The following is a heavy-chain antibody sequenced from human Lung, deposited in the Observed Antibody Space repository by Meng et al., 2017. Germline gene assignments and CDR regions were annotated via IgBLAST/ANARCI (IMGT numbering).Heavy chain of an antibody. D-gene: IGHD6-13*01. CDR2: INPKSGDT. Sequence: QGQVVQSGAEVKKPGASVEVPCKASGYTFPDYWLHWVRRAPGQGLEWMGRINPKSGDTHYAQRFQGRVTMTGDTSISTAYMELSGLRSDDTAMYYCARDEDISAAGKLFGDYWGQGTLVTVSS. J-gene: IGHJ4*02. CDR1: GYTFPDYW. CDR3: ARDEDISAAGKLFGDY. V-gene: IGHV1-2*06.